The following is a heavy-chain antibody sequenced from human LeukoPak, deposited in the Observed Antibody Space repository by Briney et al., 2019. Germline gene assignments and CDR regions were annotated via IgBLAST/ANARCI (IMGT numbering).Heavy chain of an antibody. CDR1: GFTFSSYA. D-gene: IGHD3-10*01. J-gene: IGHJ4*02. V-gene: IGHV3-23*01. CDR2: ISGSGGST. CDR3: ARDSYYGSGSYYNAKY. Sequence: GGSLRLSCAASGFTFSSYAMSWVRQAPGKGLEWVSAISGSGGSTYYADSVKGRFTISRDNSKNTLYLQMNSLRAEDTAVYYCARDSYYGSGSYYNAKYWGQGTLVTVSS.